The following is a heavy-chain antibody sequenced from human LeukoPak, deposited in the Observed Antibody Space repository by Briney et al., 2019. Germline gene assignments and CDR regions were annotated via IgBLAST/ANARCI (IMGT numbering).Heavy chain of an antibody. CDR2: ISAYNGKT. V-gene: IGHV1-18*01. J-gene: IGHJ6*02. Sequence: ASVKVSCKASNYTFTSYGVTWVRQAPGQGLEWMGWISAYNGKTIYSQKVQGRVTMTTDTSTSTAHMELRSLRSDDTAVYYCARDKLWFGKLLYYYYGMDVWGQGTTVTVSS. CDR1: NYTFTSYG. CDR3: ARDKLWFGKLLYYYYGMDV. D-gene: IGHD3-10*01.